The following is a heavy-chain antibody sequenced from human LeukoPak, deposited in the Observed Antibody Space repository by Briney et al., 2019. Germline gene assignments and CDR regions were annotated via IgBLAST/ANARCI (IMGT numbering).Heavy chain of an antibody. J-gene: IGHJ4*02. CDR1: GFTFSSYG. V-gene: IGHV3-30*18. CDR2: ISYDGSNK. D-gene: IGHD5-18*01. Sequence: GGSLRLSCAASGFTFSSYGMHWVGQAPGKGLEWVAVISYDGSNKYYADSVKGRFTISRDNSKNTLSLQMNSLRPEDTALYYCAKDRSATALALRFFDFWGQGTLVTVSS. CDR3: AKDRSATALALRFFDF.